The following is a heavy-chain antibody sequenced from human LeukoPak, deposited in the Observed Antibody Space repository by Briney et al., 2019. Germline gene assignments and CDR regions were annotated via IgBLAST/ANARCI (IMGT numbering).Heavy chain of an antibody. V-gene: IGHV5-51*01. J-gene: IGHJ4*02. CDR3: AIPAGASTVDGLDD. CDR2: IYPRNSAT. Sequence: GESLKISCKGSGYSFTSYWIGWVRQMPGKGLEWMGIIYPRNSATRYGPSFQGQVTISADKSIGTAYLEWSSLKASDSAMYYCAIPAGASTVDGLDDWGQGTLVTVSS. D-gene: IGHD1-14*01. CDR1: GYSFTSYW.